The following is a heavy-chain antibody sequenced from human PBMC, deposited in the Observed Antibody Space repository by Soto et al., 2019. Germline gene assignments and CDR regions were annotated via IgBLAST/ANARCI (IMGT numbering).Heavy chain of an antibody. D-gene: IGHD1-20*01. CDR1: GYNFANYC. V-gene: IGHV5-51*01. J-gene: IGHJ4*02. CDR2: IHPGDSDT. Sequence: PGESLKISCKGSGYNFANYCIAWVRQMPGEGLEWMGIIHPGDSDTRYSPPFQGQVTISADKSISTAYLQWTSLKASDTAMYYCVRRLANWNPLDYWGQGTLVTVSS. CDR3: VRRLANWNPLDY.